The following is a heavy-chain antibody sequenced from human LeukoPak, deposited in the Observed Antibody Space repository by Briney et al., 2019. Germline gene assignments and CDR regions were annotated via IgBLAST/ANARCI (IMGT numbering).Heavy chain of an antibody. CDR1: GFTIRTYG. J-gene: IGHJ4*02. V-gene: IGHV3-23*01. CDR2: IFGSGDST. CDR3: AKDQKPDSGYDIDY. D-gene: IGHD5-12*01. Sequence: GGSLRLSCGASGFTIRTYGMNWVHQAPRKGLEWVSVIFGSGDSTYYADSVKGRFTISRDRPKNTLYLEMHSLRADDTAVYYCAKDQKPDSGYDIDYWGQGTLVTVSS.